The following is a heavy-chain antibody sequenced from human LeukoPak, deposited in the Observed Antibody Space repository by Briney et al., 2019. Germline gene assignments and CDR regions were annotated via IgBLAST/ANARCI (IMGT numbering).Heavy chain of an antibody. J-gene: IGHJ4*02. Sequence: GGSLRLSCAASGFNLSSYWMSWVRQAPGKGLEWVAIINHDGSEIYYVGSARGRFTVSRDNSKKSVYLQVNSLRVEDTAVYYCARDDLVRDRYDYVDYWGQGTLVTVSA. CDR2: INHDGSEI. D-gene: IGHD3/OR15-3a*01. V-gene: IGHV3-7*01. CDR3: ARDDLVRDRYDYVDY. CDR1: GFNLSSYW.